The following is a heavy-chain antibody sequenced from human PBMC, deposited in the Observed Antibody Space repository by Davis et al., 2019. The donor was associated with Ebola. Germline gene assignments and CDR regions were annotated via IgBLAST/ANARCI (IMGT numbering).Heavy chain of an antibody. CDR2: IGGSASST. CDR3: AKDTSNVWFDV. V-gene: IGHV3-23*01. J-gene: IGHJ3*01. D-gene: IGHD6-19*01. CDR1: GFTFSSSG. Sequence: GGSLRLSCTASGFTFSSSGMSWVRQAPGKGLEWVSSIGGSASSTYYADSVKGRFTISRDNSKNTLHLQMNSLRVEDTAIYYCAKDTSNVWFDVWGQGTMVTVSS.